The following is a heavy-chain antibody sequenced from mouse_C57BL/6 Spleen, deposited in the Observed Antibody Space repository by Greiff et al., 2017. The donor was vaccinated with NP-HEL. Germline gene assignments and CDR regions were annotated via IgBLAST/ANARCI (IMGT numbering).Heavy chain of an antibody. CDR1: GYTFTSYW. CDR2: IHPNSGST. Sequence: VQLQQPGAELVKPGASVKLSCKASGYTFTSYWMHWVKQRPGQGLEWIGMIHPNSGSTNYNEKFKSKATLTVDKSSSTAYMQLSSLTSEDSAVYYCARRAPNWSFDYWGQGTTLTVSS. V-gene: IGHV1-64*01. J-gene: IGHJ2*01. CDR3: ARRAPNWSFDY. D-gene: IGHD4-1*01.